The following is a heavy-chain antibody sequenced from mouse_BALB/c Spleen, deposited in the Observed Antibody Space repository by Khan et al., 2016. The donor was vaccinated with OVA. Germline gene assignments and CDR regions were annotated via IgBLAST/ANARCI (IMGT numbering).Heavy chain of an antibody. CDR3: AREGAYNRSDGGFAY. Sequence: QVQLKQSGAELARPGASVKMSCKASGYTFTTYTIHWVKQRPGQGLEWIGYIIPSNDYTNYNQKFKDRATLTTDKSSSTAYLQLSSLTSEDSAVYYWAREGAYNRSDGGFAYWGKGTLVTVSA. J-gene: IGHJ3*01. D-gene: IGHD2-14*01. CDR1: GYTFTTYT. V-gene: IGHV1-4*01. CDR2: IIPSNDYT.